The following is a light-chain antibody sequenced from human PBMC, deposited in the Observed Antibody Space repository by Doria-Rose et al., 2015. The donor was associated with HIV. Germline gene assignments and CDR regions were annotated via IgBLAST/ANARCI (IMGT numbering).Light chain of an antibody. CDR3: HQYGTSWT. V-gene: IGKV3-20*01. CDR2: DGS. J-gene: IGKJ1*01. Sequence: LTQSPGTLSLSPGARATLSCRASQSFSSTYLAWYQQKPGQAPSLLIYDGSTRATCIPDRFSGSGSETDFTLTINRLEPEDCALYYCHQYGTSWTFGQGTRWKS. CDR1: QSFSSTY.